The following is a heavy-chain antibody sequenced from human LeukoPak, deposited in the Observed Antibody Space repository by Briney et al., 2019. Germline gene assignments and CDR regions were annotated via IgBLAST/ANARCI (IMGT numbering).Heavy chain of an antibody. CDR3: ARPRGTGGKYYFDY. CDR2: IYPGDSDT. V-gene: IGHV5-51*01. Sequence: GESLKISCKGSGYSFTSYWIGWVRPMPGKGLEWMGIIYPGDSDTRYNPTFQGQVTISADKSISTAYLQWNSLKASDTAMYYCARPRGTGGKYYFDYWGQGTLVTVSS. J-gene: IGHJ4*02. CDR1: GYSFTSYW. D-gene: IGHD3-16*01.